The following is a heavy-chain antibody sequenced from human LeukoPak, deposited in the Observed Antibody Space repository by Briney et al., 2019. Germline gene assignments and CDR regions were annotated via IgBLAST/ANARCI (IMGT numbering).Heavy chain of an antibody. CDR1: GYTFTSYA. Sequence: ASVKVSCKASGYTFTSYAMNWVRQAPGQGLEWTGWINTNTGNPTYAQGFTGRFVFSLDTSVSTAHLQISSLKAEDTAVYFCARGRGASSGSGSHGTTSSYYMDVWGKGTTVTVSS. J-gene: IGHJ6*03. CDR3: ARGRGASSGSGSHGTTSSYYMDV. D-gene: IGHD3-10*01. CDR2: INTNTGNP. V-gene: IGHV7-4-1*02.